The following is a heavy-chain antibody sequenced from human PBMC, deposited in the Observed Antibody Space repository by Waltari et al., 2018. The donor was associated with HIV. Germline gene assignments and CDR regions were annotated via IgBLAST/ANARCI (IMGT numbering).Heavy chain of an antibody. CDR2: IYYSGST. D-gene: IGHD3-22*01. J-gene: IGHJ4*02. Sequence: QLQLQESGPGLVKPSETLSLTCTVSGGSISSSSYYWGWIRQPPGKGLEWIGSIYYSGSTYYNPYLKSRVTISVDTSKNQFSLKLSSVTAADTAVYYCARRSYYDSSGYYFDYWGQGTLVTVSS. CDR3: ARRSYYDSSGYYFDY. CDR1: GGSISSSSYY. V-gene: IGHV4-39*01.